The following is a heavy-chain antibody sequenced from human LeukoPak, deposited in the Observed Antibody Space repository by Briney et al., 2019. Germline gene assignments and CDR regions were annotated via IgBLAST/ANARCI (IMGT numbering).Heavy chain of an antibody. J-gene: IGHJ4*02. CDR2: ISGSGGTT. Sequence: GGSLRLSCAASGFTCNIYAMTWVRQAPGKGLEWVSAISGSGGTTHSTDSVKGRFTISRDNSKNTLYLQMNSLRAEDTAVYYCAKDNGYGLAAADTLGYFDYWGQGTLVTVSS. CDR3: AKDNGYGLAAADTLGYFDY. D-gene: IGHD6-13*01. V-gene: IGHV3-23*01. CDR1: GFTCNIYA.